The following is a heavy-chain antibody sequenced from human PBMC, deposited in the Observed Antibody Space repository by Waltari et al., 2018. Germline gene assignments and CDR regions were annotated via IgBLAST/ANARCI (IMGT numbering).Heavy chain of an antibody. Sequence: QVQLQESGPGLVKPSETLSLTCTVSGGSISSYYWSWIRPPPGKGLEWIGYIYYSGSTNYNPSLKSRVTISVDTSKNQFSLKLSSVTAADTAVYYCARERAYYDFWSGSQGWFDPWGQGTLVTVSS. CDR1: GGSISSYY. D-gene: IGHD3-3*01. CDR3: ARERAYYDFWSGSQGWFDP. J-gene: IGHJ5*02. V-gene: IGHV4-59*01. CDR2: IYYSGST.